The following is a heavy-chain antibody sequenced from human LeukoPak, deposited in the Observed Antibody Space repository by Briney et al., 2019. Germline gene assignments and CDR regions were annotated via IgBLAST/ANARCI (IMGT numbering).Heavy chain of an antibody. V-gene: IGHV3-30*18. CDR3: AKDLEGYSSGQDY. J-gene: IGHJ4*02. CDR2: ISYDGSDK. CDR1: GFTFSSYG. Sequence: GGSLRLSCAASGFTFSSYGMHWVRQAPGKGLEWVAVISYDGSDKYYADSVKGRFTISRDNSKNTLYLQMNSLRAEDTAVYYCAKDLEGYSSGQDYWGQGTLVTVSS. D-gene: IGHD6-19*01.